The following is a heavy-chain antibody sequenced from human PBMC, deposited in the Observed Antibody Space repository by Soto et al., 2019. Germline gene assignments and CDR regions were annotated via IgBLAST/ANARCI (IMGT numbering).Heavy chain of an antibody. CDR2: IYYSGST. D-gene: IGHD3-3*01. CDR3: ARRSSVFGVERFDP. V-gene: IGHV4-39*01. Sequence: QLQLQESGPGLVKPSETLSLTCTVSGGSISSSSYYWGWIRQPPGKGLEWIGSIYYSGSTYYNPPLKSRVTISVDTSKNQFSLKLSSVTAADTAVYYCARRSSVFGVERFDPWGQGTLVTVSS. CDR1: GGSISSSSYY. J-gene: IGHJ5*02.